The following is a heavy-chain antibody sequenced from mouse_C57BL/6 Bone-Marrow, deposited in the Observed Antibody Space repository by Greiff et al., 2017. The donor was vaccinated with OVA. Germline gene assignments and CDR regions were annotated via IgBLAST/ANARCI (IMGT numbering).Heavy chain of an antibody. CDR3: TRRDGSTNYAMDY. CDR2: ISSGGDYI. J-gene: IGHJ4*01. V-gene: IGHV5-9-1*02. CDR1: GFTFSSYA. D-gene: IGHD2-3*01. Sequence: EVKLVESGEGLVKPGGSLKLSCAASGFTFSSYAMSWVRQTPEKRLEWVAYISSGGDYIYYADTVKGRFTIARDNARNTLYLQMSSLKSEDTAMYYRTRRDGSTNYAMDYWGQGTSVTVSS.